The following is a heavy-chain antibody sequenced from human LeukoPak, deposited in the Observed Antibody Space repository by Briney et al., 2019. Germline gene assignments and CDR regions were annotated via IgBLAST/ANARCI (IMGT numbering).Heavy chain of an antibody. V-gene: IGHV1-24*01. CDR1: GYTLTELS. D-gene: IGHD3-22*01. CDR3: ATFHRDYYDSSGYYWFDY. J-gene: IGHJ4*02. CDR2: FDPEDGET. Sequence: ASVKVSCKVSGYTLTELSMHWVRQAPGKGLEWMGGFDPEDGETTYAQKFQGRVTMTEDTSTDTAYMELSSLRSEDTAVYYCATFHRDYYDSSGYYWFDYWGQGTLVTVSS.